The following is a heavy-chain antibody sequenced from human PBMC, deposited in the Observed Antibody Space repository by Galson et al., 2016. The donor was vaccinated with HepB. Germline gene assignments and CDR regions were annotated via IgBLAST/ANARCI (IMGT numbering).Heavy chain of an antibody. Sequence: SLRLSCAASGLTLSNVWMTWVRQAPGKGLEYLGHIQSKSDGGTADYATPVKGRFTIFTEDSKNTPKLQMNSLRTEDTATYYCTPRSFWGPGTLVTVSS. V-gene: IGHV3-15*01. CDR1: GLTLSNVW. J-gene: IGHJ4*02. CDR3: TPRSF. CDR2: IQSKSDGGTA.